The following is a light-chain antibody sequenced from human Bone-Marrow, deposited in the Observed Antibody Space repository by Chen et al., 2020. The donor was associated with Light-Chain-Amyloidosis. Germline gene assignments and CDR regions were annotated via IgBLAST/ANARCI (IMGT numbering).Light chain of an antibody. Sequence: SYVLTQPFSMSAAPGQTATLACGGNNIGSTSVHWYQQTPGQAPLLVVYDDSDRPSGIPERLSGSNSGNTATLTISRVEAGDEADYYCQVWDRSSDRPVFGGGTKLTVL. CDR3: QVWDRSSDRPV. J-gene: IGLJ3*02. CDR1: NIGSTS. CDR2: DDS. V-gene: IGLV3-21*02.